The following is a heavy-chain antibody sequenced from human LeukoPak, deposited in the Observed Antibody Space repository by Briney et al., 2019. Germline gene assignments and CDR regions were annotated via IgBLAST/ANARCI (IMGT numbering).Heavy chain of an antibody. D-gene: IGHD3-22*01. CDR1: GCTFSSYA. V-gene: IGHV1-69*06. J-gene: IGHJ4*02. Sequence: GASVKVSCKASGCTFSSYAISWVRQAPGQGLEWMGGIIPIFGTANYAQKFQGRVTITADKSTSTAYMELSSLRSEDTAVYYCARVRTHYYDSSENAFDYWGQGTLVTVSS. CDR3: ARVRTHYYDSSENAFDY. CDR2: IIPIFGTA.